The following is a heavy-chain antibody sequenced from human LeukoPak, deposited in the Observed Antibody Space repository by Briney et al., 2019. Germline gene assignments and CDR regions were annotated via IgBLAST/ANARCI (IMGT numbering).Heavy chain of an antibody. J-gene: IGHJ5*02. Sequence: KSSETLSLTCIVSGVSISSYYWSWIRQPPGKGLEWIGFMYHGGSTKYNPSLKSRVTISVDTRNNEVSLRLSSVTAADTAVYFCARQSLGPSRSGSSSNWFDPWGQGILVTVSS. CDR3: ARQSLGPSRSGSSSNWFDP. CDR2: MYHGGST. V-gene: IGHV4-59*08. D-gene: IGHD3-10*01. CDR1: GVSISSYY.